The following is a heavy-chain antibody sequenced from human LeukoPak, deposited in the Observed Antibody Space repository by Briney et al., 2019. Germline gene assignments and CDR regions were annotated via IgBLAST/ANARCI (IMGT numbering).Heavy chain of an antibody. V-gene: IGHV3-7*01. CDR3: ARDIPHRWVGPDDAFDI. Sequence: GGSLRLSCVASGFPFSSYWMTWVRQAPGKGLEWVANIKQDGSKKSYVDSVKGRFTISRDNAKNSLYLQMNSLRAEDTAVYYCARDIPHRWVGPDDAFDIWGQGTMVTVSS. J-gene: IGHJ3*02. CDR2: IKQDGSKK. D-gene: IGHD2-2*02. CDR1: GFPFSSYW.